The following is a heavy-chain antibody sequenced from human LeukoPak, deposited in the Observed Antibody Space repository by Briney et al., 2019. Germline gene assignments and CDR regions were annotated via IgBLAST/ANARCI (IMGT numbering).Heavy chain of an antibody. Sequence: PSETLSLTCTVSGYFISSGYYWGWIRQPPGKGLEWIGSTYHSGSTYYNPSLKSRVTISVDTAKNQFSLKLSSVTAADTAVYYCAREVVPAAIHYYYMDVWGKGTTVTVSS. CDR2: TYHSGST. V-gene: IGHV4-38-2*02. J-gene: IGHJ6*03. D-gene: IGHD2-2*02. CDR1: GYFISSGYY. CDR3: AREVVPAAIHYYYMDV.